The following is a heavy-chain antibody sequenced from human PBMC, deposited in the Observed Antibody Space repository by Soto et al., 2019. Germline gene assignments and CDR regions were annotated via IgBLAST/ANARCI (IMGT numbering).Heavy chain of an antibody. CDR2: IDPSDSYT. CDR3: ARLRIAAAGXPGP. CDR1: GYSFTTYW. J-gene: IGHJ5*02. V-gene: IGHV5-10-1*01. D-gene: IGHD6-13*01. Sequence: PGESLKISCRGSGYSFTTYWISWVRQMPGKGMAWMGRIDPSDSYTNYSPSFQGHVTISAYKSISTAYLQWSSLKASDTAMYYCARLRIAAAGXPGPRGQGTLVXVXS.